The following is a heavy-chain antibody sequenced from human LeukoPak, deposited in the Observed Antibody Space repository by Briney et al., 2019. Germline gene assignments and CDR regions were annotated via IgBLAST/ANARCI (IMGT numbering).Heavy chain of an antibody. D-gene: IGHD6-6*01. J-gene: IGHJ4*02. CDR1: WFTFSSFA. Sequence: GSLRLSCVASWFTFSSFAMTWGRQAPGKGLECVSSITSDGGSTSYADSVKGRFTISRDNSKSTVYLQMDSLRAEDTAVYYCAKGLSYSSGGGGNWGQGTLVTVSS. V-gene: IGHV3-23*01. CDR2: ITSDGGST. CDR3: AKGLSYSSGGGGN.